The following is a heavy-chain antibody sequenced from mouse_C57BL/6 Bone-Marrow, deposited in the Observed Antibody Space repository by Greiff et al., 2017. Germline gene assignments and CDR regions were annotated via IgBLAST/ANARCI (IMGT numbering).Heavy chain of an antibody. CDR3: ARVYGSSYWYFDV. CDR2: IYPRDGST. CDR1: GYTFTSYD. J-gene: IGHJ1*03. V-gene: IGHV1-85*01. Sequence: QVQLQQSGPELVKPGASVKLSCKASGYTFTSYDINWVKQRPGQGLEWIGWIYPRDGSTKYNEKFKGKATLTVDTSSSTAYMELHSLTSEDSAVYFCARVYGSSYWYFDVWGRGTAVTVTS. D-gene: IGHD1-1*01.